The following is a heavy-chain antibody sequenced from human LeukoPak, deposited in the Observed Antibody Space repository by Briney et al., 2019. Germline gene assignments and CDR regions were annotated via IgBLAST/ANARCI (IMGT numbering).Heavy chain of an antibody. J-gene: IGHJ4*02. CDR3: AKKEYNWNYLFDC. CDR1: GFTFSSYG. Sequence: PGRSLRLSCAASGFTFSSYGMHWVRQAPGKGLEWVAVISYDGSNKYYADSVKGRFTISRDNSKNTLYLQMNSLRAEDTAVYYCAKKEYNWNYLFDCWGQGTLVTVSS. V-gene: IGHV3-30*18. D-gene: IGHD1-7*01. CDR2: ISYDGSNK.